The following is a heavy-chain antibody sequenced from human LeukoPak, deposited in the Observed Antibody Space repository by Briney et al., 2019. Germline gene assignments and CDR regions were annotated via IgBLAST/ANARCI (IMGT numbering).Heavy chain of an antibody. D-gene: IGHD3-22*01. Sequence: SVKVSCKASGGTFSSYAISWVRQAPGQGLEWMGGIIPIFGTANYAQKFQGRVTITADESTSTAYMELSSLRSEDTAVYYCARRDYYDSSGYYYPEYFQHWGQGTLVAVSS. CDR1: GGTFSSYA. CDR2: IIPIFGTA. CDR3: ARRDYYDSSGYYYPEYFQH. J-gene: IGHJ1*01. V-gene: IGHV1-69*01.